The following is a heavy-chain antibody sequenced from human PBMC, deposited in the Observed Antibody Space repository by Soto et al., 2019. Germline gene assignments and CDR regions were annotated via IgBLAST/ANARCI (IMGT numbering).Heavy chain of an antibody. Sequence: GASVEVTCEASGYSLANYYMRCVRQAPRQGLEWMGIINPSGGSTSYAQKFQGRVTMTRDTSTSTVYMELSSLRSEDTAVYYCARASTMVRGVIIAFHAFDIWGQGTTVTVSS. CDR1: GYSLANYY. D-gene: IGHD3-10*01. J-gene: IGHJ3*02. CDR2: INPSGGST. V-gene: IGHV1-46*01. CDR3: ARASTMVRGVIIAFHAFDI.